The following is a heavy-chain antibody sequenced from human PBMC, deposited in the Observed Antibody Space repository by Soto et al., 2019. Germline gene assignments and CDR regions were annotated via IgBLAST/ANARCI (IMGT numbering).Heavy chain of an antibody. D-gene: IGHD2-8*02. CDR2: IYTSGST. CDR1: DGSISSYY. J-gene: IGHJ4*02. V-gene: IGHV4-4*07. CDR3: ARGSGGGKQWIYYFDY. Sequence: PSETLSLTCTVSDGSISSYYWSWIRQPAGKGLEWIGRIYTSGSTNYNPSLKSRVTMSVDTSKNQFSLKLSSVTAADTAVYYCARGSGGGKQWIYYFDYWGQGTLVTVSS.